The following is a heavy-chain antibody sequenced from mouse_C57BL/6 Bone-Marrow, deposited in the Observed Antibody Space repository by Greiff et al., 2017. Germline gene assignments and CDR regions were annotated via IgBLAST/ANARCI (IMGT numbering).Heavy chain of an antibody. J-gene: IGHJ1*03. Sequence: EVQLVESGPGLAKPSQTLSLTCSVTGYSITSDYWNWIRKFPGNKLEYMGYISYSGSTDYNPSLKSRISITRDTSKNQYYLQLNSVTTEDTATSYCARYNYGSSYDWYLDIWGTGTTVTVSS. V-gene: IGHV3-8*01. CDR3: ARYNYGSSYDWYLDI. CDR2: ISYSGST. CDR1: GYSITSDY. D-gene: IGHD1-1*01.